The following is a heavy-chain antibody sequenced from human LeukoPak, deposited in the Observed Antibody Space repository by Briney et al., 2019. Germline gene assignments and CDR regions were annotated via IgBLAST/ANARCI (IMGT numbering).Heavy chain of an antibody. CDR2: IIPIFGTA. CDR3: ASMQGYCSGGSCYSGSPFDY. CDR1: GGTFSSYA. V-gene: IGHV1-69*13. D-gene: IGHD2-15*01. Sequence: SVKVSCKASGGTFSSYAISWVRQAPGQGLEWMGGIIPIFGTANYAQKFQGRVTITADESTSTAYMELSSLRSEDTAVYYCASMQGYCSGGSCYSGSPFDYWGQGALVTVSS. J-gene: IGHJ4*02.